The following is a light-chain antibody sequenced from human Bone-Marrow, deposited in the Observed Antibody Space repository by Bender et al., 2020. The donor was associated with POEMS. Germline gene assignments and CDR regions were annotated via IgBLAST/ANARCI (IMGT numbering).Light chain of an antibody. CDR1: NIGSEP. J-gene: IGLJ2*01. CDR3: QSADSNSTPVV. V-gene: IGLV3-21*01. Sequence: YVLTQPPSVSVAPGKTARITCGGDNIGSEPVHWYQHRPGQAPVNVIYYGGNRPPGIPERFSGSSSGTTVTLTISGVQAEDEAEYYCQSADSNSTPVVFGGGTKLTVL. CDR2: YGG.